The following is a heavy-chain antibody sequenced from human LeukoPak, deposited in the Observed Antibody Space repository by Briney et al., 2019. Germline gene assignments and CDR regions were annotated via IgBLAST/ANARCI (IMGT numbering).Heavy chain of an antibody. CDR1: GYTFTNNY. J-gene: IGHJ4*02. CDR3: ARDQEGFDY. CDR2: IYPKDGST. V-gene: IGHV1-46*01. Sequence: ASVKVSCKASGYTFTNNYLHWVRQAPGQGLEWMGMIYPKDGSTSYAQNFQGRVTVTRDTSTTTVHMELRGLRSEDTAVYYCARDQEGFDYWGQGTVVTVSS.